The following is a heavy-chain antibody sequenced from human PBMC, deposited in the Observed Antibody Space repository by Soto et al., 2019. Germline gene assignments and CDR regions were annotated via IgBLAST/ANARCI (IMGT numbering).Heavy chain of an antibody. CDR3: AASPRVMAPNYYYYYGMDV. J-gene: IGHJ6*02. CDR2: IVVGSGNT. CDR1: GFTFTSSA. D-gene: IGHD5-12*01. V-gene: IGHV1-58*01. Sequence: SVKVSCKASGFTFTSSAVQWVRQARGQRLEWIGWIVVGSGNTNYAQKFQERVTITRDMSTSTAYMELSSLRSEDTAVYYCAASPRVMAPNYYYYYGMDVWGHGTTVTVSS.